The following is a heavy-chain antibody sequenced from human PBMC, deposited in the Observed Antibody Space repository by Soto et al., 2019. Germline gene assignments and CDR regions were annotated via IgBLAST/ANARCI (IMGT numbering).Heavy chain of an antibody. CDR2: TYYRSKWYN. CDR3: ARDQAVAAAYYFDY. Sequence: KQSPTLSLTCAISGDSVSSNSAAWNWIRQSPSRGLEWLGRTYYRSKWYNDYAVSVKSRITINPDKSKNQFSLQLNSVTPEDTAVYYCARDQAVAAAYYFDYWGQGTLVTVSS. D-gene: IGHD6-19*01. J-gene: IGHJ4*02. V-gene: IGHV6-1*01. CDR1: GDSVSSNSAA.